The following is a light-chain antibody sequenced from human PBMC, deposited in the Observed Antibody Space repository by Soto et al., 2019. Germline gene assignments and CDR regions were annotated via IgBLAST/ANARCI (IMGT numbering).Light chain of an antibody. CDR1: SSDVGGYNY. CDR2: DVS. Sequence: NHPASVTGFHGRASPISCTGTSSDVGGYNYVSWYQQHPGKAPKLMIYDVSNRPSGVSNRFSGSKSGNTASLTISGLQAEDEADYYCSSYTSSSTPYVFGTGTKVTVL. J-gene: IGLJ1*01. CDR3: SSYTSSSTPYV. V-gene: IGLV2-14*01.